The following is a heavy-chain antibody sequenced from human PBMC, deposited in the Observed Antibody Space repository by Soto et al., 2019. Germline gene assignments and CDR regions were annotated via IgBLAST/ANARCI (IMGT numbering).Heavy chain of an antibody. J-gene: IGHJ6*02. Sequence: SETLSLTCAVNGGSFSDYYWTWVRQPPGKGLEWIGEISHSGSTSYNPSLKSRVTISIDTSKNQFSLKLSSVSAADTAMYYCARGLQRRFGGYKGLGYHGMDVSGQGTTVTVSS. CDR3: ARGLQRRFGGYKGLGYHGMDV. D-gene: IGHD5-12*01. CDR1: GGSFSDYY. CDR2: ISHSGST. V-gene: IGHV4-34*01.